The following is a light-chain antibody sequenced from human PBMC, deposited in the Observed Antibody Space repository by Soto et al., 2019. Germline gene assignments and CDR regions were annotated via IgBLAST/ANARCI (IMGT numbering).Light chain of an antibody. J-gene: IGLJ3*02. V-gene: IGLV8-61*01. CDR2: STN. CDR3: VLYMGSGIWV. CDR1: SGSVSTNYY. Sequence: VVTQEPSFSVSPGGTVTLTCGLSSGSVSTNYYPSWYQQTPGQAPRTLIYSTNTRSSGVPDRFSGSILGNKAALTITGAQADDESDYYCVLYMGSGIWVFGGGTKLTVL.